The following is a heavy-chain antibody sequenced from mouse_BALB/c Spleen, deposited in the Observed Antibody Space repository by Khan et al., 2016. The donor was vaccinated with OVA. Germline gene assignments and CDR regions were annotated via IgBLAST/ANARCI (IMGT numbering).Heavy chain of an antibody. V-gene: IGHV1-4*01. D-gene: IGHD2-14*01. CDR2: INPSNGYT. CDR3: VRAGAYYRNDGWFAY. Sequence: QVQLKQSGAELARPGASVKMSCKASGYTFTSYTIHWIKLRPGQGLEWIGYINPSNGYTNYNQKFKDKATLTADKSSTTAYMQLSSLTSDDSAVYNCVRAGAYYRNDGWFAYWGLGTLVTGSA. J-gene: IGHJ3*01. CDR1: GYTFTSYT.